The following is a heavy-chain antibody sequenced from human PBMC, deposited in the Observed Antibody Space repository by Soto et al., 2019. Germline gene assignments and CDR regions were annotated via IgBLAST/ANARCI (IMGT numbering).Heavy chain of an antibody. CDR3: PRSRVEMASLFDY. CDR1: GYTFTGYY. V-gene: IGHV1-2*04. Sequence: QVQLVQSGAEVKKPGASVKVSCKASGYTFTGYYMHWVRQAPGQGLEWMGWINPNSGGTNYAQKFQGWVTMTRDTSISTAYMELSRLRSDDTAVYYCPRSRVEMASLFDYWGQGTLVTVSS. CDR2: INPNSGGT. J-gene: IGHJ4*02. D-gene: IGHD2-15*01.